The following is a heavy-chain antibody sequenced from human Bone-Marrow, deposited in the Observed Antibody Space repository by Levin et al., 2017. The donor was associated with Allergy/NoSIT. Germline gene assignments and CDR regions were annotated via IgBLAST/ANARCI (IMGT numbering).Heavy chain of an antibody. CDR3: ATKTYGEPWYFDL. V-gene: IGHV4-4*02. J-gene: IGHJ2*01. CDR2: IYHSGST. CDR1: GDSISSSKW. Sequence: SETLSLTCAVSGDSISSSKWWSWVRQPPGKGLEWIGEIYHSGSTNYNPSLKSRVIISVDKSKNQFSLKLSSVNAADTAVYYCATKTYGEPWYFDLWGRGTLVTVSS. D-gene: IGHD4-17*01.